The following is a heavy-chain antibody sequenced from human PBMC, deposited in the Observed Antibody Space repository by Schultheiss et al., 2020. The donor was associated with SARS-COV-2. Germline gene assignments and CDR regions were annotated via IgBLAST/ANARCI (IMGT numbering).Heavy chain of an antibody. D-gene: IGHD1-26*01. CDR2: ISYDGSNK. CDR3: ARDLSGRSDY. Sequence: GGSLRLSCAASGFTFSSYAMHWVRQAPGKGLEWVAVISYDGSNKYYADSVKGRFTISRDNSKNTLYLQMNSLRADDTAVYYCARDLSGRSDYWGQGTLVTVSS. CDR1: GFTFSSYA. V-gene: IGHV3-30*07. J-gene: IGHJ4*02.